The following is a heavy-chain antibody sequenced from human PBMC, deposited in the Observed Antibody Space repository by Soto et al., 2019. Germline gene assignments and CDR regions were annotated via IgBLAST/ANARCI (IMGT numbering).Heavy chain of an antibody. V-gene: IGHV1-69*06. CDR2: IIPIFGTA. CDR3: ARASSTGTTHPYYYYYGRDV. Sequence: SVKVSCKASGGTFSSYAISWVRQAPGQGLEWMGGIIPIFGTANYAQKFQGRVTITADKSTSTAYMELSSLRSEDTAVYYCARASSTGTTHPYYYYYGRDVWGQGTTVTVSS. CDR1: GGTFSSYA. J-gene: IGHJ6*02. D-gene: IGHD1-7*01.